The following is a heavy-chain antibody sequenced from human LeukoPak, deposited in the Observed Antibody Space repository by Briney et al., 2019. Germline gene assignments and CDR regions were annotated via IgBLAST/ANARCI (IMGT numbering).Heavy chain of an antibody. CDR3: AWIISATGTGGHYFNY. CDR2: IYHSGST. Sequence: PSETLSLTCNVSGASIRSYYWGWVRQSPGKGLEWIGYIYHSGSTNYNPSLRSRVAISVDTSKSQFSLNLNSVTAADTAVYYCAWIISATGTGGHYFNYWGQGTLVTVSS. CDR1: GASIRSYY. D-gene: IGHD6-13*01. J-gene: IGHJ4*02. V-gene: IGHV4-59*08.